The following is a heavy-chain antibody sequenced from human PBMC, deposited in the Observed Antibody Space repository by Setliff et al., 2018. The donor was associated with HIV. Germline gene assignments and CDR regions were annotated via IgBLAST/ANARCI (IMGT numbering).Heavy chain of an antibody. V-gene: IGHV1-3*04. Sequence: ASVKVSCKASGYTFTRNAMHWVRQAPGQRLEWMGCINTGNGNTKYSQKFQGRVTISRDTSASTVYMELNSLRSEDTAIYYCARDIGSVWHNWFDPWGQGTLVTVSS. D-gene: IGHD6-19*01. CDR1: GYTFTRNA. CDR2: INTGNGNT. J-gene: IGHJ5*02. CDR3: ARDIGSVWHNWFDP.